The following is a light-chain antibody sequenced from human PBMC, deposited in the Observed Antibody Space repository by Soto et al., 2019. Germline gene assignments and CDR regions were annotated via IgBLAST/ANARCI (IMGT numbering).Light chain of an antibody. CDR1: QSVSSN. Sequence: EIVMTQSPATLSVSPGERATVSCRASQSVSSNLAWYQQKPGQAPRLLIYGASTRATGIPARFSGSGSGTEFTLTISSLQSEDFAVYYCQQYNNWPPWTFXQGPK. CDR3: QQYNNWPPWT. J-gene: IGKJ1*01. CDR2: GAS. V-gene: IGKV3-15*01.